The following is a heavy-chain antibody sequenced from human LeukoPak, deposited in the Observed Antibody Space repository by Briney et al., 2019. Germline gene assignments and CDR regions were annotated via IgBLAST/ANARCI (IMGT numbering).Heavy chain of an antibody. V-gene: IGHV4-34*01. CDR1: GGSFSGYY. CDR3: ARDGLPMTTVTNWFDP. J-gene: IGHJ5*02. D-gene: IGHD4-17*01. Sequence: SETLSLTCAVYGGSFSGYYWSWIRQPPGKGLEWIGEINHSGSTNYNPSLKSRVTISVDTSKNQFSLKLSSVTAADTAVYYCARDGLPMTTVTNWFDPWGQGTLVTVSS. CDR2: INHSGST.